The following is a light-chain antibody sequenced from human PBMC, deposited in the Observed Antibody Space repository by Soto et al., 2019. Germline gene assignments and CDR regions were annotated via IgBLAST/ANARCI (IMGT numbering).Light chain of an antibody. CDR2: GAS. J-gene: IGKJ5*01. V-gene: IGKV3-20*01. Sequence: EVVLTQSPGTLSLSPGERATLSCRASQSIGSSYLAWYQQKPGQAPRLLIYGASSRATGIPDRFSGGGSGTDFSLTISRLDPEDFAVYYCQQYSSSPTTFGQGTRLEIK. CDR3: QQYSSSPTT. CDR1: QSIGSSY.